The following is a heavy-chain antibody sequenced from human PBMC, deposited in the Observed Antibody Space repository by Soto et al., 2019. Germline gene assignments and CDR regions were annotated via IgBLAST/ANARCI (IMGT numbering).Heavy chain of an antibody. V-gene: IGHV4-59*11. J-gene: IGHJ5*02. D-gene: IGHD3-10*01. Sequence: SETLSLTCTVSGGSISSHYWSWIRQPPGKGLEWIGYIYYSGSTNYNPSLKSRVTISVDTSKNQFSLKLSSVTAADTAVYYCARDSHMVRGYRWFDPWGQGTLVTVSS. CDR1: GGSISSHY. CDR3: ARDSHMVRGYRWFDP. CDR2: IYYSGST.